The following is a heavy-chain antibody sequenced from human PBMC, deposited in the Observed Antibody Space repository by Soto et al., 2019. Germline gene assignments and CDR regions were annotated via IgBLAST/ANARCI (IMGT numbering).Heavy chain of an antibody. CDR2: INWNGGST. D-gene: IGHD4-17*01. CDR1: GFTFDDYG. CDR3: ARDFHDYGDWGGDAFDI. J-gene: IGHJ3*02. Sequence: GGSLRLSCAASGFTFDDYGMSWVRQAPGKGLEWVSGINWNGGSTGYADSVKGRFTISRDNAKNSLYLQMNSLRAEDTALYHCARDFHDYGDWGGDAFDIWGQGTMVTVSS. V-gene: IGHV3-20*01.